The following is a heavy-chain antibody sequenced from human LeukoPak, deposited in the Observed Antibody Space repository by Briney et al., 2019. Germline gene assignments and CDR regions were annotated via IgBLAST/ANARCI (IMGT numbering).Heavy chain of an antibody. Sequence: PGGSLRLSCAASGFTVSSNYMSWVRQAPGKGLEWVSVIYSGGSTYYADSVKGRFTISRDNSKSTLYLQMNSLRAEDTAVYYCARGELSYYYYGMDVWGQGTTVTVSS. J-gene: IGHJ6*02. V-gene: IGHV3-53*01. CDR3: ARGELSYYYYGMDV. D-gene: IGHD3-16*02. CDR1: GFTVSSNY. CDR2: IYSGGST.